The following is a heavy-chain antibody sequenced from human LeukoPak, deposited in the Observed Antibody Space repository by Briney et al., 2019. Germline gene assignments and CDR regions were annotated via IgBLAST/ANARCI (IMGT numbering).Heavy chain of an antibody. J-gene: IGHJ4*02. D-gene: IGHD1-7*01. CDR1: GFTFSDHY. Sequence: GGSLRLSCAASGFTFSDHYMDWVRQAPGKGLEWVGRTRNKANSYTTEYAASVKGRFTISRDDSKNSLYLQMNSLKTEDTAVYYCAIVQGAGTTFHWGQGTLVTVSS. V-gene: IGHV3-72*01. CDR3: AIVQGAGTTFH. CDR2: TRNKANSYTT.